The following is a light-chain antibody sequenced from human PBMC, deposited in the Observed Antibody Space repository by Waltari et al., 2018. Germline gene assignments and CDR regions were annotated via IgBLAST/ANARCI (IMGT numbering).Light chain of an antibody. Sequence: AIRITQSPSSLSASTGDRVTITCRASQGISSYLAWYQQKPGKAPKLLIYATSTLQSGVPSRFSGSGSGTDFTLTINCLQSEDFATYYCQQYYSYPPTFGPGTKVDIK. CDR2: ATS. CDR3: QQYYSYPPT. J-gene: IGKJ3*01. V-gene: IGKV1-8*01. CDR1: QGISSY.